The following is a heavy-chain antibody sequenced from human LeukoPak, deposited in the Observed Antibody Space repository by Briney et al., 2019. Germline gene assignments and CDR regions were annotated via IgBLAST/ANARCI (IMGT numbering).Heavy chain of an antibody. CDR2: IYYSGST. CDR3: ASFYGGNCYFDY. CDR1: GGSISSSRYY. J-gene: IGHJ4*02. V-gene: IGHV4-39*07. D-gene: IGHD4-23*01. Sequence: PSETLSLTCTVSGGSISSSRYYWGWIRQPPGKGLEWIGSIYYSGSTYYNPSLKSRVTISVDTSKNQFSLKLNSVTAADTAVYYCASFYGGNCYFDYWGQGALVTVSS.